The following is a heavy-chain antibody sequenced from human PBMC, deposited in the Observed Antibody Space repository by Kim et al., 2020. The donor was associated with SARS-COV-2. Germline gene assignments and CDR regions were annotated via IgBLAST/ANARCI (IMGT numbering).Heavy chain of an antibody. CDR1: GFTFSSYA. V-gene: IGHV3-23*01. D-gene: IGHD1-26*01. Sequence: GGSLRLSCAASGFTFSSYAMSWVRQAPGKGLEWVSAISGSGGSTYYADSVKGRFTISRDNSKNTLYLQMNSLRAEDTAVYYCARIPDGWGWEGAFDIWGQGTMVTVSS. J-gene: IGHJ3*02. CDR2: ISGSGGST. CDR3: ARIPDGWGWEGAFDI.